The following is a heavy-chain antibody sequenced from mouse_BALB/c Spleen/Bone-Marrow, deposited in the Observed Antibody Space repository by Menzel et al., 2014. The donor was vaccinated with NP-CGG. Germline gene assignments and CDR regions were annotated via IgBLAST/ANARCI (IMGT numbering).Heavy chain of an antibody. CDR1: GYSFTGYF. J-gene: IGHJ3*01. CDR3: GRGNYDYDSWFGY. D-gene: IGHD2-4*01. CDR2: INPYNGDP. Sequence: LVESGPELVKPGASVKISCKASGYSFTGYFMNWMKQSHGKSLDWIGRINPYNGDPFYNQKFKGKATLTVDKSSSTAHMELLSLTSEDSAVYYCGRGNYDYDSWFGYWGQGTLVTVSA. V-gene: IGHV1-37*01.